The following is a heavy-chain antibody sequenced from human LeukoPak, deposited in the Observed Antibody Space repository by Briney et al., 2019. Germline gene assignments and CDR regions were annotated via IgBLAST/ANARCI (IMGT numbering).Heavy chain of an antibody. CDR1: GFTFDDYA. V-gene: IGHV3-9*03. CDR3: AKSPGAAAGLNDAFDI. CDR2: ISWNSGSI. D-gene: IGHD6-13*01. Sequence: PRGSLRLSCAASGFTFDDYAMHWVRQAPGKGLEWVSGISWNSGSIGYADSVKGRFTISRDNAKNSLYLQMNSLRAEDMALYYCAKSPGAAAGLNDAFDIWGQGTMVTVSS. J-gene: IGHJ3*02.